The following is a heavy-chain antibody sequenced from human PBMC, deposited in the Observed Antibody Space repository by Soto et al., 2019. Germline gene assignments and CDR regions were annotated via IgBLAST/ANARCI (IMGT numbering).Heavy chain of an antibody. J-gene: IGHJ4*02. CDR3: AKAGFSSSWSTTYFDY. CDR1: GFTFTSYA. Sequence: PGGSLRLSCAASGFTFTSYAMNWVRLAPGKGLDWVSAISGTGYNTYYADSVKGRFTISRDYTKNTLYLQMNSLRAEDTAVYYCAKAGFSSSWSTTYFDYWGQGTLVIVSS. V-gene: IGHV3-23*01. CDR2: ISGTGYNT. D-gene: IGHD6-13*01.